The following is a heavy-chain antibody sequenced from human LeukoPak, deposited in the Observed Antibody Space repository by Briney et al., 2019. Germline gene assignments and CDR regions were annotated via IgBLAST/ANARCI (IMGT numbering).Heavy chain of an antibody. D-gene: IGHD2-15*01. CDR1: GFTFSSYW. J-gene: IGHJ5*02. CDR3: ASHRPYCSGGSCFNWFDP. Sequence: GSLRLSCEASGFTFSSYWMSWVRQAPGKGLEWIGYIYSSGSTNYNPSLKSRVTISVDTSKNQFSLKLSSVTAADTAVYYCASHRPYCSGGSCFNWFDPWGQGTLVTVSS. V-gene: IGHV4-59*08. CDR2: IYSSGST.